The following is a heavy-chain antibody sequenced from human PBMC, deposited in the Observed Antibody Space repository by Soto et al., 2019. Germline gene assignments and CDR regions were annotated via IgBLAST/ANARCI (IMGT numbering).Heavy chain of an antibody. CDR1: GFTFSSYA. D-gene: IGHD5-18*01. Sequence: GGSLRLSCAASGFTFSSYAMHWVRQAPGKGLEYVSAISSNGGSTYYANSVKGRFTISRDNSKNTLYLQMGSLRAEDMAVYYCARGGRHQRIQLWLSQGYYYYYYMDVWGKGTTVTVSS. CDR2: ISSNGGST. V-gene: IGHV3-64*01. J-gene: IGHJ6*03. CDR3: ARGGRHQRIQLWLSQGYYYYYYMDV.